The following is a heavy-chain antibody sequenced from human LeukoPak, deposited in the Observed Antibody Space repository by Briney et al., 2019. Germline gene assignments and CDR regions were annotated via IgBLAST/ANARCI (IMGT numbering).Heavy chain of an antibody. V-gene: IGHV3-66*01. J-gene: IGHJ3*02. CDR3: ARDEDFPMMNI. CDR2: IYSSGTT. D-gene: IGHD3-3*01. CDR1: GFTVSSSY. Sequence: GGSLRLSCAASGFTVSSSYMSWVHQAPGKGLEWVSVIYSSGTTYYADSVKGRFTLSRDNSKNTLHLQMNILRAEDTGVYYCARDEDFPMMNIWGQGTRVTVSS.